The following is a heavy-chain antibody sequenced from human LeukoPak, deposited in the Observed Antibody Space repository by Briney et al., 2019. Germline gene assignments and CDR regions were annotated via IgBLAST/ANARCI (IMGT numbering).Heavy chain of an antibody. CDR3: AREQASHSSIPWFTGNYYYMDV. V-gene: IGHV3-66*01. CDR2: IYSGGST. CDR1: GFTVSSNY. J-gene: IGHJ6*03. Sequence: PGGSLRLSCAASGFTVSSNYMSWVRQAPGKGLEWVSVIYSGGSTYYADSVKGRFTISRDNSKNTLYLQMNSLRAEDTAVYYCAREQASHSSIPWFTGNYYYMDVWGKGTTVTISS. D-gene: IGHD6-13*01.